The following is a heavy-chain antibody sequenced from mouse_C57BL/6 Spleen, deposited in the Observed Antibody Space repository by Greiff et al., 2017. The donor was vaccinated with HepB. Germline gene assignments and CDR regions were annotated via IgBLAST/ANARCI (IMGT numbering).Heavy chain of an antibody. J-gene: IGHJ1*03. CDR3: ARTGRGYFDV. V-gene: IGHV1-69*01. CDR1: GYTFTSYW. CDR2: IGPSDSYT. Sequence: QVHVKQPGAELVMPGASVKLSCKASGYTFTSYWMHWVKQRPGQGLEWIGEIGPSDSYTNYNQKFKGKSTLTVDKSSSTAYMQLSSLTSEDSAVYYCARTGRGYFDVWGTGTTVTVSS. D-gene: IGHD4-1*01.